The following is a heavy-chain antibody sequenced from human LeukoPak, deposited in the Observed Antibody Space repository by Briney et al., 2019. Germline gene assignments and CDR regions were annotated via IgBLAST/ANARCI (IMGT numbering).Heavy chain of an antibody. J-gene: IGHJ4*02. D-gene: IGHD6-13*01. V-gene: IGHV3-23*01. CDR1: GFTFSSYG. Sequence: GGSLRLSCAASGFTFSSYGMRWVRQAPGKGLEWVSAISGSGGSTYYADSVKGRFTISRDNSKNTLYLQMNSLRAEDTAVYYCAKRYYSGYSSSWTDFWGGGTVVSVSS. CDR2: ISGSGGST. CDR3: AKRYYSGYSSSWTDF.